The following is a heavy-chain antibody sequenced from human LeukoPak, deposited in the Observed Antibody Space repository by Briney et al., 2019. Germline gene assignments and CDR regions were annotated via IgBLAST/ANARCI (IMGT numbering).Heavy chain of an antibody. J-gene: IGHJ4*02. D-gene: IGHD2/OR15-2a*01. CDR2: IYHNGST. CDR3: ARAQTSMEYYFDY. V-gene: IGHV4-30-2*01. Sequence: PLETLSLTCAVSGGSISSGGYSWSWIRQPPEKGLEWIGYIYHNGSTYYNPSLKSRVTISVDRSKNQFSLKLSSVTAADTAVYYCARAQTSMEYYFDYWGQGTLVTVSS. CDR1: GGSISSGGYS.